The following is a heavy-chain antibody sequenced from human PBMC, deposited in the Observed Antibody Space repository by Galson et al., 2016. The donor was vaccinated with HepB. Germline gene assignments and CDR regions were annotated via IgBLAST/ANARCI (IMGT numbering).Heavy chain of an antibody. CDR1: GFTFSNFA. Sequence: SLRLSCAGSGFTFSNFALTWVCQAPGKGLEWVSTIPSSGAKTYYADSVRGRFTISRDNSKNTLSLEMASLRADDTAVYYCAQGSNGYLWGQGTLVTVSS. J-gene: IGHJ4*02. CDR2: IPSSGAKT. D-gene: IGHD2-2*03. CDR3: AQGSNGYL. V-gene: IGHV3-23*01.